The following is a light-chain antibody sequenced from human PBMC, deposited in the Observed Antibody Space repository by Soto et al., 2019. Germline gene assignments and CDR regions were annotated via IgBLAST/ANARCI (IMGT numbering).Light chain of an antibody. CDR1: QGIRND. J-gene: IGKJ1*01. CDR3: LQDYGYPRT. CDR2: AAS. V-gene: IGKV1-6*01. Sequence: AIQMTQSPSSLSASVGDRVTITCRASQGIRNDLAWYQQKPGQAPKLLLYAASSLRGGVPSRFSGSGPGTDFTLTISSLQPEDFATYYCLQDYGYPRTFGQGTKVEIK.